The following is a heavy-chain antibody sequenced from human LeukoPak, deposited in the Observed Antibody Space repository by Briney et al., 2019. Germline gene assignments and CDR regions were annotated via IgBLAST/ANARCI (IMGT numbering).Heavy chain of an antibody. CDR3: ASKSWRYNWFDP. CDR2: IYYSGST. CDR1: GGSISSSSYY. V-gene: IGHV4-39*01. D-gene: IGHD3-10*01. Sequence: PSETLPLTCTVSGGSISSSSYYWGWIRQPPGTGLEWIGSIYYSGSTYYNPSLKSRVTISVDTSKNQFSLKLSSVTAADTAVYYCASKSWRYNWFDPWGQGTLVTVSS. J-gene: IGHJ5*02.